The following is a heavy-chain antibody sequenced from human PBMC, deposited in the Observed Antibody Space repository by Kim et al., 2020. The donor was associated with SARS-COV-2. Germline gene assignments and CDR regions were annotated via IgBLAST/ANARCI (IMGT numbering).Heavy chain of an antibody. D-gene: IGHD3-10*01. CDR2: IYYSGST. CDR3: ARDPTAYGSGSYYNRDAFDI. J-gene: IGHJ3*02. Sequence: SETLSLTCTVSGGSISSGDYYWSWIRQPPGKGLEWIGYIYYSGSTYYNPSLKSRVTISVDTSKNQFSLKLSSVTAADTAVYYCARDPTAYGSGSYYNRDAFDIWGQGTMVTVSS. V-gene: IGHV4-30-4*01. CDR1: GGSISSGDYY.